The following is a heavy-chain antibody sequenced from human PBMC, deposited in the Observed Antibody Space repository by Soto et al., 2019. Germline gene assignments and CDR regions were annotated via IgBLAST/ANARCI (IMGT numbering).Heavy chain of an antibody. CDR1: GYTFTSYE. Sequence: GASVKVSCKASGYTFTSYEINWVRQAAGQGLEWLGWMSRNSGNTGYAPKFLGRVTMTKNTSINTAYMELSSLTSEDTAVYYCARGFQIFGMVKKFDPWGQGTLVTVSS. V-gene: IGHV1-8*01. CDR3: ARGFQIFGMVKKFDP. D-gene: IGHD3-3*01. J-gene: IGHJ5*02. CDR2: MSRNSGNT.